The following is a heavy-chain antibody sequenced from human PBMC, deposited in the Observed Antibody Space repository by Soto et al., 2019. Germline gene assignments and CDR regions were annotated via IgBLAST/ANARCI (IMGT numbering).Heavy chain of an antibody. D-gene: IGHD4-17*01. V-gene: IGHV3-30-3*01. J-gene: IGHJ4*02. CDR1: GFTFSSYA. CDR3: ASPVTTPMGYFDY. Sequence: PGGSLRLSCAASGFTFSSYAMHWVRQAPGKGLEWVAVISYDGSNKYYADSVKGRFTISRDNAKNSLYLQMNSLRAEDTAVYYCASPVTTPMGYFDYWGQGTLVTVSS. CDR2: ISYDGSNK.